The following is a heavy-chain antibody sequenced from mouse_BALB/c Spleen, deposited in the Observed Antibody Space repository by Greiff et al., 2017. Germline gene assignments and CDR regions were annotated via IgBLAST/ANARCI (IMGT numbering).Heavy chain of an antibody. V-gene: IGHV2-2*02. J-gene: IGHJ3*01. Sequence: VQLQQSGPGLVQPSQSLSITCTASGFSLTSYGVHWVRQSPGKGLEWLGVIWSGGSTDYNAAFISRLSISKDNSKSQVFFKMNRLQANDTAIYYCARGDYDVGFAYWGQGTLVTVSA. CDR2: IWSGGST. CDR1: GFSLTSYG. CDR3: ARGDYDVGFAY. D-gene: IGHD2-4*01.